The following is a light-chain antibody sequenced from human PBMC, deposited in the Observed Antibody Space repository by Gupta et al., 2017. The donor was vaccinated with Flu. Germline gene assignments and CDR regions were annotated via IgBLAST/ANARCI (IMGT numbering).Light chain of an antibody. J-gene: IGLJ3*02. V-gene: IGLV3-21*03. CDR2: DDT. CDR3: QREDTTSDNPV. Sequence: GKTARSTCGGNNIGSHSVHWYQQKTGQAPVLVVYDDTDRHSGIPDRISGSKYATTATVTFDRVEGGDEADYFCQREDTTSDNPVFGGGTKLTVL. CDR1: NIGSHS.